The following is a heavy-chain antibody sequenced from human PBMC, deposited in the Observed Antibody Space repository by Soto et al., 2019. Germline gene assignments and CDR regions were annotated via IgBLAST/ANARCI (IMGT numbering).Heavy chain of an antibody. Sequence: SLRLSCAASGFTFRSFTMNWVRQAPGKGLEWVSTISSNSAYIYYTDALRGRFTISRDNAKNSLYLQMNSLRAEDTAVYYCARDFFDGYPDYWGQGTLVTVSS. J-gene: IGHJ4*02. CDR1: GFTFRSFT. CDR2: ISSNSAYI. CDR3: ARDFFDGYPDY. V-gene: IGHV3-21*01. D-gene: IGHD1-1*01.